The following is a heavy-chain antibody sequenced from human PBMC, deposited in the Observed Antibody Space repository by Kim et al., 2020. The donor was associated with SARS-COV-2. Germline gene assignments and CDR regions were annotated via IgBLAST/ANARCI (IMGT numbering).Heavy chain of an antibody. CDR2: K. J-gene: IGHJ4*02. CDR3: AKTRARGAFNY. Sequence: KYYADSVKGRFTSSRDNSKNTLYLQMNSLRAEDTAVYYCAKTRARGAFNYWGQGTLVTVSS. D-gene: IGHD2-2*01. V-gene: IGHV3-30*02.